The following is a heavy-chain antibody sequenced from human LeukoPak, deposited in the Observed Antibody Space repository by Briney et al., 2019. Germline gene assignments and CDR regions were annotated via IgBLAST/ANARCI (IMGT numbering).Heavy chain of an antibody. CDR1: GGSISGSTDY. V-gene: IGHV4-39*01. CDR3: ALGRTSLLRSYYYYMDV. Sequence: PSETLSLTCAVSGGSISGSTDYWGWIRQPPGRGLEYIGSIYHDGRTSYNPSLKSRVTISVDTSKNQFSLKLSSVTAADTAVYYCALGRTSLLRSYYYYMDVWGKGTTVTVSS. J-gene: IGHJ6*03. CDR2: IYHDGRT. D-gene: IGHD2-2*01.